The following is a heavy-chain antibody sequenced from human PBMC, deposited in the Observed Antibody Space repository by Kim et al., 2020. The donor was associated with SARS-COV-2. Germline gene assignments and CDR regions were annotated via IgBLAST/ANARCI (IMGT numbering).Heavy chain of an antibody. CDR3: TRAGGVDYDFWSGYRPSGDY. CDR2: IRSKAYGGTT. V-gene: IGHV3-49*04. CDR1: GFTFGDYA. J-gene: IGHJ4*02. D-gene: IGHD3-3*01. Sequence: GSLRLSCTASGFTFGDYAMSWVRQAPGKGLEWVGFIRSKAYGGTTEYAASVKGRFTISRDDSKSIAYLQMNSLKTEDTAVYYCTRAGGVDYDFWSGYRPSGDYWGQGTLVTVSS.